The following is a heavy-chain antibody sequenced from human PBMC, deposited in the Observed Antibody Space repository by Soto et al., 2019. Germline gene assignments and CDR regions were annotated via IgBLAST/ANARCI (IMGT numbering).Heavy chain of an antibody. CDR2: IYYSGST. V-gene: IGHV4-61*01. Sequence: SETLSLTCTVSGGSVSSGSFYWSWLRQPPGKGLEWIGYIYYSGSTNYNPSLKSRVTISVDTSKNQFSLKLSSVTAADTAVYYCAVVVLALGVEKKEHSSSSFGWCDPWGQGTLVTSPQ. J-gene: IGHJ5*02. CDR1: GGSVSSGSFY. CDR3: AVVVLALGVEKKEHSSSSFGWCDP. D-gene: IGHD2-2*01.